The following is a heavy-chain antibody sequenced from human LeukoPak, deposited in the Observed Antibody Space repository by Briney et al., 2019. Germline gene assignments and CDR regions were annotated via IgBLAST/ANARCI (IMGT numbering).Heavy chain of an antibody. CDR2: ISYDGSNK. CDR3: ARDLKRYFDWFYGMDV. Sequence: GGSLRLSCAASGFTFSSYAMHWVRQAPGKGLEWVAVISYDGSNKYYADSVKGRLTISRDNSKNTLYLQMNSLRAEDTAVYYCARDLKRYFDWFYGMDVWGQGTTVTVSS. J-gene: IGHJ6*02. V-gene: IGHV3-30*04. CDR1: GFTFSSYA. D-gene: IGHD3-9*01.